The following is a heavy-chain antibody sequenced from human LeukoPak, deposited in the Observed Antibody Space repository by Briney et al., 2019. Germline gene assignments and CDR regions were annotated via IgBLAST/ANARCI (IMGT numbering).Heavy chain of an antibody. J-gene: IGHJ4*02. D-gene: IGHD3-10*01. Sequence: GASVKVSCKVSGYTLTELSMHWVRQAPGKGLEWMGGFDPEDGETIYAQKFQGRVTMTEDTSTDTAYMELSSLRSEDTAVYYCATRTMVRGVRPQYYFDYWGQGTLVTVSS. CDR2: FDPEDGET. CDR1: GYTLTELS. CDR3: ATRTMVRGVRPQYYFDY. V-gene: IGHV1-24*01.